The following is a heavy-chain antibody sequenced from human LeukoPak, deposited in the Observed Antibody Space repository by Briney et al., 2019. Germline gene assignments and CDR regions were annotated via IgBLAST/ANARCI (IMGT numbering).Heavy chain of an antibody. CDR3: AKEREVYYDFWSGHYYYYGMDV. V-gene: IGHV3-30*18. CDR2: ISYDGSNK. D-gene: IGHD3-3*01. Sequence: GRSLRLSCAASGFTFSSYGMHWVRQAPGKGLEWVAVISYDGSNKYYADSVKGRFTISRDNSKNTLYLQMNSLRAEDTAVYHCAKEREVYYDFWSGHYYYYGMDVWGQGTTVTVSS. CDR1: GFTFSSYG. J-gene: IGHJ6*02.